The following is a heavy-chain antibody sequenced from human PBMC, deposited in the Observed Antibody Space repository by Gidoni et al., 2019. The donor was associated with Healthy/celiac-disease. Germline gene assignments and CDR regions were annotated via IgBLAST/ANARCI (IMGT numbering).Heavy chain of an antibody. J-gene: IGHJ4*02. CDR3: ARARYDFWSGYPYFDY. V-gene: IGHV4-59*01. CDR2: IYYRGST. Sequence: QVQLQESGPGLVKPSETLSLTCTVLGGSIRSYYWSWIRQPPGKGLEWIGYIYYRGSTNYNPSLKSRVTISVDTSKNQFSLKLSSVTAADTAVYYCARARYDFWSGYPYFDYWGQGTLVTVSS. CDR1: GGSIRSYY. D-gene: IGHD3-3*01.